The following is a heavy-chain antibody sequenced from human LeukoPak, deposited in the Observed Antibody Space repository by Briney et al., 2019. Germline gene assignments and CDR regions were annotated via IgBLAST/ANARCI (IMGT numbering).Heavy chain of an antibody. J-gene: IGHJ3*02. V-gene: IGHV5-51*01. D-gene: IGHD3-3*01. CDR2: IWPGDSET. CDR1: GYSFTNYW. Sequence: GESLKISCKGSGYSFTNYWIGWVRQLPGKGLEWMGIIWPGDSETRYSPSFQGQVTISADKSISTAYLQWNSLRASDTAMYYCARRPSYDFWSGYYGVDGLDIWGQGTMVTVSS. CDR3: ARRPSYDFWSGYYGVDGLDI.